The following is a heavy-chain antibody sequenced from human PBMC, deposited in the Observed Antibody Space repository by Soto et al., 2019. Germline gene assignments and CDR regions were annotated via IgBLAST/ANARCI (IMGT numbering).Heavy chain of an antibody. CDR3: ARDLGIAVAGIDY. CDR1: GYTFTSYY. J-gene: IGHJ4*02. D-gene: IGHD6-19*01. CDR2: INPSGGST. Sequence: ASVKVSCKASGYTFTSYYMHGVLQSPGQGLEWMGIINPSGGSTSYAQKFQGRVTMTRDTSTSTVYMELSSLRSEDTAVYYCARDLGIAVAGIDYWGQGTLVTVSS. V-gene: IGHV1-46*01.